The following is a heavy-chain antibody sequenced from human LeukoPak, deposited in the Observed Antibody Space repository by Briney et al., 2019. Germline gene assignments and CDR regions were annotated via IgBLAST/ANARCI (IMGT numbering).Heavy chain of an antibody. V-gene: IGHV1-2*02. J-gene: IGHJ6*02. Sequence: ASLKVSCKASGYTFTTYYIHWVRRAPGQGLEWMGWINPNGGVTESAQKFQGRVTMTRDTSTSTAYMELSRLRSDDTAVYYCTRDHCSSINCYEYNYYGMDVWGQGTTVTVSS. CDR3: TRDHCSSINCYEYNYYGMDV. D-gene: IGHD2-2*01. CDR2: INPNGGVT. CDR1: GYTFTTYY.